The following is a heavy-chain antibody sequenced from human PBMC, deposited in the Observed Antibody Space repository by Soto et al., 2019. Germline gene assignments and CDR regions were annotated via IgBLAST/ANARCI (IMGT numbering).Heavy chain of an antibody. V-gene: IGHV4-34*01. D-gene: IGHD3-10*01. CDR3: ARGNRITMVRGVIITRPFDY. CDR2: ISHIGST. J-gene: IGHJ4*02. Sequence: KPSETLSLTCAVYGGSFSGYYWSGIRQPPGKGLEWIGEISHIGSTNYNPSLKSRVTISVDTSKNQFSLKLSSVTAADTAVYYCARGNRITMVRGVIITRPFDYWGQGTLVTVSS. CDR1: GGSFSGYY.